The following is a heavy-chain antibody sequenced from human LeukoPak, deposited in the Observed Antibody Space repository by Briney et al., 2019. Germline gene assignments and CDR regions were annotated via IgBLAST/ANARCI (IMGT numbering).Heavy chain of an antibody. D-gene: IGHD4-23*01. CDR2: SHAGNGDT. J-gene: IGHJ4*02. CDR3: ARDRDYGGNSCFDY. Sequence: ASVKVSCKASGYTFTSSAIHWVRQPPGHRLHWLGWSHAGNGDTKYSPEFQGRFTISSDTSASTAYMELRSLRSDDTAVYYCARDRDYGGNSCFDYWGQGTLVTVSS. CDR1: GYTFTSSA. V-gene: IGHV1-3*02.